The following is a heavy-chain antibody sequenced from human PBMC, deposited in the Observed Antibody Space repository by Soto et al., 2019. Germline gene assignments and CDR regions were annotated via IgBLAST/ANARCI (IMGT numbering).Heavy chain of an antibody. J-gene: IGHJ4*02. Sequence: GGSLRLSCVASGFTFRNYGMHWVRQAPGKGLEWVAVVSYSGNDKKFADSVKGRFTISRDNSKNTVYLQMSSLRAEDTAVYYCVKGEYYYDSSGYYPFDYWGRGTLVTVSS. V-gene: IGHV3-30*18. D-gene: IGHD3-22*01. CDR1: GFTFRNYG. CDR2: VSYSGNDK. CDR3: VKGEYYYDSSGYYPFDY.